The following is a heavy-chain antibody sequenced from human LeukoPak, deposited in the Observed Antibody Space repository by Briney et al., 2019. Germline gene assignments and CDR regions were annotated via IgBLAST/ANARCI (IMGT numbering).Heavy chain of an antibody. V-gene: IGHV3-11*04. J-gene: IGHJ3*02. CDR1: GFTFSDYY. Sequence: GGSLRLSCAASGFTFSDYYMSWIRQAPGRGLEWVSYISNSGTTRYYADSVKGRFTISRDNAKNSLYLQMNSLRAEDTAVYYCARDDFLSYYAFDIWGQGTMVTVSS. CDR2: ISNSGTTR. CDR3: ARDDFLSYYAFDI. D-gene: IGHD1-26*01.